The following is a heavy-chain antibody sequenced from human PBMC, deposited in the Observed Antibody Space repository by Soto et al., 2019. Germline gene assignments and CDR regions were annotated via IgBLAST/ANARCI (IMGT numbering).Heavy chain of an antibody. CDR2: INTDGSRT. CDR3: GTTFEY. CDR1: GFTFTNYW. V-gene: IGHV3-74*01. J-gene: IGHJ4*02. Sequence: EVQLVESGGGVVQPGGSLRLPCAASGFTFTNYWMHWVGQAPGEGLVWVSSINTDGSRTWYADSVGGRFAMSRDNARNTVYLQMNSLRAEDTAVYYCGTTFEYWGQRTPVTVSS. D-gene: IGHD1-26*01.